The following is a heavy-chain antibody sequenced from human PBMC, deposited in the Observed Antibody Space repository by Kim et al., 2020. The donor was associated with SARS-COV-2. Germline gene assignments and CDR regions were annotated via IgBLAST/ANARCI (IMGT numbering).Heavy chain of an antibody. D-gene: IGHD1-26*01. CDR3: ASIPRRIVGATGEFDY. V-gene: IGHV4-4*02. CDR2: IYHSGST. CDR1: GGSISSSNW. Sequence: SETLSLTCAVYGGSISSSNWWSWVRQPPGKGLEWIGEIYHSGSTNYNPTLKSRVTVSVAKSKNQFSLKLSSVTAADTAVYYCASIPRRIVGATGEFDYCGQGALVTVSS. J-gene: IGHJ4*02.